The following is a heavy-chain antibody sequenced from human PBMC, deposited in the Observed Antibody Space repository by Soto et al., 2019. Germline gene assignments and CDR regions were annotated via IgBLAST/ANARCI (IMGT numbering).Heavy chain of an antibody. CDR1: GGSISSSSYY. D-gene: IGHD6-13*01. V-gene: IGHV4-39*01. CDR2: IYYSGST. CDR3: AGSFGVAAAGPFDY. J-gene: IGHJ4*02. Sequence: SETLSLTCTVSGGSISSSSYYWGWIRQPPGKGLEWIGSIYYSGSTYYNPSLKSRVTISVDTSKNQFSLKLSSVTAADTAVYYCAGSFGVAAAGPFDYWGQGTLVTVS.